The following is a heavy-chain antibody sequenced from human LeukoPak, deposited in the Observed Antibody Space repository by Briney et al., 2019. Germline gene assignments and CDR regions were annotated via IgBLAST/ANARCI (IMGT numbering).Heavy chain of an antibody. D-gene: IGHD2-2*01. CDR1: GFTFGDYA. Sequence: PGRSLRLSCTGSGFTFGDYAMSWVRQAPGKGLEWVGFIRSKAYGGTTEYAASVIGRFTISRDDSKSIAYLQMNSLKTGDTAVYFRTRVYCSSISCFYYFDYWGQGTLVTVSS. CDR3: TRVYCSSISCFYYFDY. V-gene: IGHV3-49*04. CDR2: IRSKAYGGTT. J-gene: IGHJ4*02.